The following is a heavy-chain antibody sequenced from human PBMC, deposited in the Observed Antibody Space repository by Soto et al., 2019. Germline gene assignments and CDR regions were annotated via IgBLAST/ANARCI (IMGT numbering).Heavy chain of an antibody. V-gene: IGHV1-46*01. CDR1: GYTFTSYY. J-gene: IGHJ6*02. Sequence: QVQLVQSGAEVKKPGASVKVSCKASGYTFTSYYMHWVRQAPGQGLEWMGIINPSGGSTSYAQKFQGRDTMTRDTSTSTVYMELSSLRSKDTAVYYCARDMVGSSPNSHYYYGMDVWGQGTTVTVAS. D-gene: IGHD6-6*01. CDR2: INPSGGST. CDR3: ARDMVGSSPNSHYYYGMDV.